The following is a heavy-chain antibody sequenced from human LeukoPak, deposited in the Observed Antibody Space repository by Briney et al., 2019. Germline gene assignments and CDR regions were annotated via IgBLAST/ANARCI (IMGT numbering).Heavy chain of an antibody. CDR2: IYPGGSDT. CDR1: GYIFTSYL. CDR3: ERHYISGMYYQPDAFDI. J-gene: IGHJ3*02. V-gene: IGHV5-51*01. Sequence: GEALKISCKGSGYIFTSYLIGWVRQMPGKGREWMVIIYPGGSDTRYSPSFQGPVTISADKSISTSYLQWSSLKASDTAMSYCERHYISGMYYQPDAFDIWGQGTMVTVSS. D-gene: IGHD1-26*01.